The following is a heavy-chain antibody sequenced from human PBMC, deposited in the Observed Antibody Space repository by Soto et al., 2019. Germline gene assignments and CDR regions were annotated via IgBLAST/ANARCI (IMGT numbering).Heavy chain of an antibody. CDR1: GYTFSDFD. V-gene: IGHV1-8*01. CDR3: ARGNPFNYAGFDV. CDR2: MNAKSGDT. D-gene: IGHD3-16*01. J-gene: IGHJ6*02. Sequence: QAHLEQSGAELKRPGASVKVSCKASGYTFSDFDINWLRQASGQGPEWMGWMNAKSGDTFFAQKFQGKFNMTWDTSLSTAYMEVGSLTSDDTAIYYCARGNPFNYAGFDVWGQGTTVAVSS.